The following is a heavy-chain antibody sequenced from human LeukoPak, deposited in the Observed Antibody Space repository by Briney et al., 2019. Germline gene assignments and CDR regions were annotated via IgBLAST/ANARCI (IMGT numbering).Heavy chain of an antibody. CDR3: ARGRGYCSGGSCYGRHYFDY. D-gene: IGHD2-15*01. Sequence: KPSETLSLTCAVYGGAFSGYYRSWIRQPPGKGLEWVGGINHSGSTNSNPSLKSRVTISVDTSKNQFSLKLSSVTAADTAVYYCARGRGYCSGGSCYGRHYFDYWGQGTLVTVSS. J-gene: IGHJ4*02. V-gene: IGHV4-34*01. CDR1: GGAFSGYY. CDR2: INHSGST.